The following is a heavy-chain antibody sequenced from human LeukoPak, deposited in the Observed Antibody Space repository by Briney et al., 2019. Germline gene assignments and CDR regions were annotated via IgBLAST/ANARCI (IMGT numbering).Heavy chain of an antibody. J-gene: IGHJ4*02. CDR3: ASNDLYYYFDY. D-gene: IGHD1-1*01. V-gene: IGHV4-59*12. CDR2: IYYSGST. CDR1: GGSISSYY. Sequence: RPSETLSLTCTVSGGSISSYYWSWIRQPPGKGLEWIGYIYYSGSTYYNPSLKSRVTISVDTSKNQFSLKLSSVTAADTAVYYCASNDLYYYFDYWGQGTLVTVSS.